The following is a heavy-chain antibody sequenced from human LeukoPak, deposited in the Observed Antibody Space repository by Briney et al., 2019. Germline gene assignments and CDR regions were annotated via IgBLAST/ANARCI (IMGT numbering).Heavy chain of an antibody. CDR2: IHSSGST. V-gene: IGHV4-59*08. CDR1: GGSISSNY. Sequence: SETLSLTCSVAGGSISSNYWSWIRQSPGKGLEWIGYIHSSGSTNYNPSLKGRVTMSMDTSKNQFSLKVISVTAADTGVYYCARSTVDTAMVLAYWGRGTLVTVSS. D-gene: IGHD5-18*01. J-gene: IGHJ4*02. CDR3: ARSTVDTAMVLAY.